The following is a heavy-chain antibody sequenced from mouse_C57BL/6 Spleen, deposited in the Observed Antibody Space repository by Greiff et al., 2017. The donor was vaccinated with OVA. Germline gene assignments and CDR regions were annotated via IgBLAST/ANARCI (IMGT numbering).Heavy chain of an antibody. D-gene: IGHD1-1*01. Sequence: QVQLKESGAELARPGASVKMSCKASGYTFTSYTMHWVKQRPGQGLEWIGYINPSSGYTKYNQKFKDKATLTADKSSSTAYMQLSSLTSEDSAVYYCARWSTVNYAMDYWGQGTSVTVSS. V-gene: IGHV1-4*01. CDR3: ARWSTVNYAMDY. CDR1: GYTFTSYT. CDR2: INPSSGYT. J-gene: IGHJ4*01.